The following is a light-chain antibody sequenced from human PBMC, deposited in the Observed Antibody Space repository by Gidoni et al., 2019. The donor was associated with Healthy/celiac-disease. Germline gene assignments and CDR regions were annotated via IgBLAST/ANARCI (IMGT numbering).Light chain of an antibody. V-gene: IGLV2-14*03. Sequence: QSALTQPASVSGSPGQSITISCTGTSSDVGGYNYVSWYQQHPGKAPKLMIYDVSNRPSGVSNRFSGSKSCNTASLTISGLQAEDEADYYCSSYTSSSTLAVFGTGTKVTVL. CDR1: SSDVGGYNY. CDR2: DVS. J-gene: IGLJ1*01. CDR3: SSYTSSSTLAV.